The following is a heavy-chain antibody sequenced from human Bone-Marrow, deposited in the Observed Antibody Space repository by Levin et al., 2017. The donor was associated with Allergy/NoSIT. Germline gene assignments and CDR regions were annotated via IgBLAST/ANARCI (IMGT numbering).Heavy chain of an antibody. D-gene: IGHD2-15*01. CDR2: IYWDDDT. CDR1: GFSLSTPGMG. Sequence: KPSGPTLVKPTQTLALTCSFSGFSLSTPGMGMGWIRQPPGKALEWLALIYWDDDTRYSPSLKSRLTITRDTSKTQVVLIMTNMDPVDTATYYCARRRGSDGSSYFDYWGQGTLVTVSS. CDR3: ARRRGSDGSSYFDY. V-gene: IGHV2-5*02. J-gene: IGHJ4*02.